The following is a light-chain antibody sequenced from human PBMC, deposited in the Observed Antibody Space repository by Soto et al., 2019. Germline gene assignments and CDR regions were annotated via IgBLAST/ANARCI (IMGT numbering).Light chain of an antibody. CDR3: SSYTSGSTLV. CDR1: SSDVGGYNY. J-gene: IGLJ1*01. Sequence: QSVLTQPASVSGSPGQSITISCTGTSSDVGGYNYVSWYQQHPGKAPKLMIYEVTNRPSGVSDRFSGSKSGYTASLTISGLQAEDEADYYCSSYTSGSTLVFGNGTKVTVL. CDR2: EVT. V-gene: IGLV2-14*01.